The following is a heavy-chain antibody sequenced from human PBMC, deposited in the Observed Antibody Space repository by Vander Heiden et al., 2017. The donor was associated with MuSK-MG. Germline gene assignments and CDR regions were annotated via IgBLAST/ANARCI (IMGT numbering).Heavy chain of an antibody. Sequence: QLHLQESRPGLVRPSEPLSLTCAVSAYSLSSGSYWGWIRQRPGKGLEWIGSIDHSGSTYYNPYIKSRGTRSVDTSKNQSSPKRSSVTAEDKYVYYCARGEAYYDWWGGYYYWFDPWGQGNLVTVSS. J-gene: IGHJ5*02. V-gene: IGHV4-38-2*01. CDR2: IDHSGST. D-gene: IGHD3-3*01. CDR3: ARGEAYYDWWGGYYYWFDP. CDR1: AYSLSSGSY.